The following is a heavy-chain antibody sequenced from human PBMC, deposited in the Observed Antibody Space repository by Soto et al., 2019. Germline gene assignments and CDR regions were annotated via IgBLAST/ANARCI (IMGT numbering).Heavy chain of an antibody. Sequence: GGSLRLSCAASGFTFDDYAMHWVRQAPGKGLEWVSGISWNSGSIGYADSVKGRFTISRDNAKNSLYLQMNSLRAEDTALYYCAKEAPLAAAGTSRHAFDIWGQGTMVTVSS. D-gene: IGHD6-13*01. CDR1: GFTFDDYA. J-gene: IGHJ3*02. CDR3: AKEAPLAAAGTSRHAFDI. CDR2: ISWNSGSI. V-gene: IGHV3-9*01.